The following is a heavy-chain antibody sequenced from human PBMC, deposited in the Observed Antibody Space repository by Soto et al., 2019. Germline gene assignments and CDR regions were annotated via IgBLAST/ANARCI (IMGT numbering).Heavy chain of an antibody. V-gene: IGHV2-5*02. CDR1: GFSLTTSGVG. D-gene: IGHD3-3*01. Sequence: QITLKESGPTVVKPTETLTLTCTFSGFSLTTSGVGVGWVRQSPGKAPQWLALVCWDDDKRYSTSLKSRLTITKDTSKNLVVLTMANVDPADTATYYCAHRVLRTVFGLVTTTAIYFDFWGQGTPVVVSS. CDR2: VCWDDDK. CDR3: AHRVLRTVFGLVTTTAIYFDF. J-gene: IGHJ4*02.